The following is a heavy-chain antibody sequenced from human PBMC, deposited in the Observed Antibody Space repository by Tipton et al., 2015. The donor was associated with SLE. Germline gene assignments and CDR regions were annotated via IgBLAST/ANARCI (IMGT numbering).Heavy chain of an antibody. Sequence: TLSLTCSVSGGSISTYYWSWIRHRPGKGLEWIGYIYASGSTNYNPSLKSRVTISLDTSKNQFSLKLSSVTAADTAVYYCARDYYDFWRGYSYYMDVWGKGTTVTVSS. V-gene: IGHV4-59*12. J-gene: IGHJ6*03. CDR2: IYASGST. CDR1: GGSISTYY. D-gene: IGHD3-3*01. CDR3: ARDYYDFWRGYSYYMDV.